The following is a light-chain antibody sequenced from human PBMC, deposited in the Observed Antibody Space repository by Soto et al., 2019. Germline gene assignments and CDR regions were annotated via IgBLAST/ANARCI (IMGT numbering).Light chain of an antibody. Sequence: SYVLTQPPSVSVAPGKTASITCGGDNIGSKLVHWYRQKPGQAPMLVIFYDSDRPSGIAERFSGSNSGNTATLTISRVEGGDEADYYCQVWDSSSDLYVFGTGTKLTV. CDR3: QVWDSSSDLYV. J-gene: IGLJ1*01. CDR1: NIGSKL. V-gene: IGLV3-21*04. CDR2: YDS.